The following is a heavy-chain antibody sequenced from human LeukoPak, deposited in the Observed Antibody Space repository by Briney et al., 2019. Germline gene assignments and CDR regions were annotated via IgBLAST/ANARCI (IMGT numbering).Heavy chain of an antibody. D-gene: IGHD6-19*01. J-gene: IGHJ4*02. CDR3: ATSLYSSGWYSLGVAGRYFDY. CDR2: IKPDGSEK. V-gene: IGHV3-7*03. Sequence: PGGSLRLSCVASGFNFSIYWMSWVRQAPGKGLEWVANIKPDGSEKYYVDSVKGRFTISRDNAKNSLYLQMNSLRAEDTAVYYCATSLYSSGWYSLGVAGRYFDYWGQGTLVTVSS. CDR1: GFNFSIYW.